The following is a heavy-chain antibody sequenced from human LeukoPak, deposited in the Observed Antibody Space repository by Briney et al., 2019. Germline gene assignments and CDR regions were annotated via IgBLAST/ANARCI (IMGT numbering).Heavy chain of an antibody. D-gene: IGHD6-19*01. V-gene: IGHV3-33*01. CDR1: GFTFGFYG. CDR2: VWSDSSNK. J-gene: IGHJ4*02. Sequence: GTSLRLSCVGSGFTFGFYGMHWVRQAPGKGLEWVANVWSDSSNKYYADSVKGRFTISRENSKNTVYLQMNSLSVEDTAVYYCARDRDSSGWYGGDYWGQGTLVTVSS. CDR3: ARDRDSSGWYGGDY.